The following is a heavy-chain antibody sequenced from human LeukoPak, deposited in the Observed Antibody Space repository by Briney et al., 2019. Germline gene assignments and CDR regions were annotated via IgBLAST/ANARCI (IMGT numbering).Heavy chain of an antibody. CDR1: GFTFSTYS. V-gene: IGHV3-21*01. D-gene: IGHD4-17*01. J-gene: IGHJ3*01. Sequence: GGSMRPSCAASGFTFSTYSMNWVRRAPGMGLEWVSPISSSTTYIYYADSMKGRFTVSRDDAKNSLYLQMHSLRAEDTAVYYCARSGDYGDYGGSTDAFDFWGQGTMVTVSS. CDR2: ISSSTTYI. CDR3: ARSGDYGDYGGSTDAFDF.